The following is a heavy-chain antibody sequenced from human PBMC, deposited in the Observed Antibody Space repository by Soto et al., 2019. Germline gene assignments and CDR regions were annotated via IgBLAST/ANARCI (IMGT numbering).Heavy chain of an antibody. D-gene: IGHD3-22*01. V-gene: IGHV3-30*18. CDR3: AKTIVSPPGNSRGRGALLDY. Sequence: QVQLVESGGGVVQPGRSLRLSCAASGFTFSAYGMHWVRQAPGKGPEWLAVISFDGVNEYYADPVEGRFSISRDNSENSLHRQMNSLRAEDTAVYYCAKTIVSPPGNSRGRGALLDYWGQGTLVTVSS. CDR1: GFTFSAYG. J-gene: IGHJ4*02. CDR2: ISFDGVNE.